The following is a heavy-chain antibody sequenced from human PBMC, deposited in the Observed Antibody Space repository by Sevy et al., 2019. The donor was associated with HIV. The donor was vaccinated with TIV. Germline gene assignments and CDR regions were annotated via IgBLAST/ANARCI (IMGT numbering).Heavy chain of an antibody. D-gene: IGHD2-21*02. V-gene: IGHV4-59*08. Sequence: SETLSLTCTVSGGSISSYLWSWIRQPPGRGLEWIGYMYNTWSTNYNPSLKSRVTISLDTSKNQFSLKLSSETAADTAVYYCARHQTTAVLYAFDLWGQGTMVTVSS. CDR2: MYNTWST. CDR3: ARHQTTAVLYAFDL. CDR1: GGSISSYL. J-gene: IGHJ3*01.